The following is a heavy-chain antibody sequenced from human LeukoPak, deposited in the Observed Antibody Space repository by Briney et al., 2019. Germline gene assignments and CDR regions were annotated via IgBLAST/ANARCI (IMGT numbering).Heavy chain of an antibody. J-gene: IGHJ4*02. Sequence: SETLSLTCIVSGGSISNYYWSWIRQPPGKGLEWIGYIYYTGTTHYNPSLKSRVTISVDTSKNQFFLRLASVTAADTAVYYCARDRRPAITAAGFDYWGQGTLVTVSS. D-gene: IGHD6-13*01. V-gene: IGHV4-59*01. CDR3: ARDRRPAITAAGFDY. CDR2: IYYTGTT. CDR1: GGSISNYY.